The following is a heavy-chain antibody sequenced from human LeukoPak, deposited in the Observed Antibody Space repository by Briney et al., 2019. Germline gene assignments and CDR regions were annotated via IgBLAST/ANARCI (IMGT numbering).Heavy chain of an antibody. Sequence: SETLSLTCTASGGSISSYYWSWIRQPAGKGLEWIGRIYSSGSTNYNPSLKRRVTMSVDTSKNQFSLKLSSVTAADTAVYYCARDRRYCSGGSCYNNWFDPWGQGTLVTVSS. CDR1: GGSISSYY. D-gene: IGHD2-15*01. J-gene: IGHJ5*02. CDR2: IYSSGST. V-gene: IGHV4-4*07. CDR3: ARDRRYCSGGSCYNNWFDP.